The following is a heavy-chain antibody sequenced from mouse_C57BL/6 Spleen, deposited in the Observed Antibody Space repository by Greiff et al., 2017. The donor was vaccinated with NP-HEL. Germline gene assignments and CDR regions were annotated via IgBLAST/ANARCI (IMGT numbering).Heavy chain of an antibody. V-gene: IGHV7-3*01. Sequence: EVKLVESGGGLVQPGGSLSLSCAASGFTFTDYYMSWVRQPPGKALEWLGFIRNKANGYTTEYSASVKGRFTISRDNSQSILYLQMNALRAEDSATYYCARYTGYYVRYYAMDYWGQGTSVTVSS. CDR1: GFTFTDYY. CDR3: ARYTGYYVRYYAMDY. D-gene: IGHD2-3*01. J-gene: IGHJ4*01. CDR2: IRNKANGYTT.